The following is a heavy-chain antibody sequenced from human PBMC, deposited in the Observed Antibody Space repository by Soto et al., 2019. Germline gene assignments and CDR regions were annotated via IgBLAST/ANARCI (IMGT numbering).Heavy chain of an antibody. CDR3: AKAVATISDFDY. Sequence: EVQLLESGGGLVQPGGSLRLSRAASGFTFGNYAMSWVRQAPGKGLEWVSGISGSGSTTSYGDSVRGRFTISRDNSKNTVYLEMNNLRGEDTAVYYCAKAVATISDFDYWGQGTLVTVSS. CDR1: GFTFGNYA. D-gene: IGHD5-12*01. J-gene: IGHJ4*02. CDR2: ISGSGSTT. V-gene: IGHV3-23*01.